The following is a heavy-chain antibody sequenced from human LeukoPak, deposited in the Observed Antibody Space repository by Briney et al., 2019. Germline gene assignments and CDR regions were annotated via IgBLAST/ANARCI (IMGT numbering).Heavy chain of an antibody. V-gene: IGHV3-7*04. CDR2: IKQDGSKK. CDR3: TRVGYIDEGIDY. D-gene: IGHD5-24*01. CDR1: GFPFSSYW. Sequence: PGGSLRLSCVAPGFPFSSYWMTWVRQAPGKGLEWVANIKQDGSKKSYVDSVKGRFTISRDNAKNSLYLQMNNLRAEDTAIYYCTRVGYIDEGIDYWGQGTLVTVSS. J-gene: IGHJ4*02.